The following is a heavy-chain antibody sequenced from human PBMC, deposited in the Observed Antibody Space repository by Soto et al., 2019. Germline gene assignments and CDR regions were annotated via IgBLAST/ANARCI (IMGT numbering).Heavy chain of an antibody. J-gene: IGHJ4*02. CDR2: IFYSGST. CDR1: GGSISSSSYY. Sequence: QLQLQESGPGLVKPSETLSLTCTVSGGSISSSSYYWGWIRQPPGKGLEWIGNIFYSGSTYYNPSLKIRVTISVDTSKNQFSLKLGSVSAADTAVYYCASTNYYYGDYGGFDYWGQGTLVTVSS. V-gene: IGHV4-39*01. CDR3: ASTNYYYGDYGGFDY. D-gene: IGHD4-17*01.